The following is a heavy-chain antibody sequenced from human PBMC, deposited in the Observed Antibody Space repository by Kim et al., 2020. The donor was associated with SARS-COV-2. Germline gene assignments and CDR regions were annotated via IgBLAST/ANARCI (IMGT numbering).Heavy chain of an antibody. Sequence: GGSLRLSCAASGFTFDDYAMHWVRQAPGKGLEWVSGISWNSGNIGYADSVKGRFTISRDNAKNSLYLQMNSLRAEDTALYYCAKDLSSGYYWGHAFDIWGQGTMVTVSS. CDR3: AKDLSSGYYWGHAFDI. CDR2: ISWNSGNI. J-gene: IGHJ3*02. D-gene: IGHD3-22*01. CDR1: GFTFDDYA. V-gene: IGHV3-9*01.